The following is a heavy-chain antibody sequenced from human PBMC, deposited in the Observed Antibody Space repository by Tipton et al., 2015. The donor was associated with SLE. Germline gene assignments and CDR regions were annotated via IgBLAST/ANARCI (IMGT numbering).Heavy chain of an antibody. CDR1: GFSFDDYD. CDR2: INWNGGST. D-gene: IGHD3-22*01. Sequence: QLVQSGGGVVRPGGSLRLSCAASGFSFDDYDMSWVRQAPGKGLEWVSGINWNGGSTGYADSVKGRFTISRDNAKNSLYLQMNSLRAEDTAFYFCARGTFYYNSSDYSFAYWGQGTLVTVSS. J-gene: IGHJ4*02. V-gene: IGHV3-20*04. CDR3: ARGTFYYNSSDYSFAY.